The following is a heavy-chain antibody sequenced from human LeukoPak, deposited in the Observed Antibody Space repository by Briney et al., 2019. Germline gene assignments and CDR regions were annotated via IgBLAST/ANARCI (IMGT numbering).Heavy chain of an antibody. D-gene: IGHD2-2*01. J-gene: IGHJ6*03. CDR2: ISGDGGST. CDR3: AKDLIVVVPAAIRIFEEYYYYYMDV. V-gene: IGHV3-43*02. CDR1: GFTFDDYA. Sequence: PGGSLRLSCAASGFTFDDYAMHWVRQAPGKGLEWVSLISGDGGSTYYADSVKGRFTISRDNSKNSLYLQMNSLRTEDTALYYCAKDLIVVVPAAIRIFEEYYYYYMDVWGKGTTVTVSS.